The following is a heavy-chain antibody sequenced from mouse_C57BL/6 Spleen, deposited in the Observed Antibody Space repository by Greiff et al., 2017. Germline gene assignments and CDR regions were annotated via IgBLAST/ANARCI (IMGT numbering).Heavy chain of an antibody. J-gene: IGHJ3*01. CDR1: GFNIKNTY. CDR2: IDPANGNT. CDR3: ARSYYYGSSYDWFAY. D-gene: IGHD1-1*01. V-gene: IGHV14-3*01. Sequence: EVQLQESVAELVRPGASVKLSCTASGFNIKNTYMHWVKQRPEQGLEWIGRIDPANGNTKYAPKFQGKAPITADTSSNTAYLQRSSLTSEDTAIYYCARSYYYGSSYDWFAYWGQGTLVTVSA.